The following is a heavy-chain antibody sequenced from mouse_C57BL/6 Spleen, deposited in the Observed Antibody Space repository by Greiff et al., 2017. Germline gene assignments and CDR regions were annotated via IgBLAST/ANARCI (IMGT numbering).Heavy chain of an antibody. J-gene: IGHJ3*01. Sequence: VQLQQSGPELVKPGASVKISCKASGYAFSSSWMNWVKQRPGKGLEWIGRIYPGDGDTNYNGKFKGKATLTADKSSSTAYMQLSSLTSEDSAVYFCASLGYDCDRAWFAYWGQGTLVTVSA. V-gene: IGHV1-82*01. CDR1: GYAFSSSW. CDR2: IYPGDGDT. CDR3: ASLGYDCDRAWFAY. D-gene: IGHD2-4*01.